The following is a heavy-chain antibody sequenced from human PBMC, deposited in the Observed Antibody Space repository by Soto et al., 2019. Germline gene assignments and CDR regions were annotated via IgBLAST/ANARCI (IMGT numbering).Heavy chain of an antibody. D-gene: IGHD6-19*01. Sequence: QVQLVESGGGVVQPGRSLRLSCAASGFTFSSYGMHWVRQAPGKGLEWVAVIWYDGSNKYYADSVKGRFTISRDNSKNTLCLQMNSLRAEDTAVYYCARDVEIAVAGRGTFDYWGQGTLVTVSS. CDR1: GFTFSSYG. V-gene: IGHV3-33*01. CDR3: ARDVEIAVAGRGTFDY. J-gene: IGHJ4*02. CDR2: IWYDGSNK.